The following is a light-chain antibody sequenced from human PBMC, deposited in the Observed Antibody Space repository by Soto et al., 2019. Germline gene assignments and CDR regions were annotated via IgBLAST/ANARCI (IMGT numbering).Light chain of an antibody. CDR2: KAS. CDR3: QHYNSYSEA. V-gene: IGKV1-5*03. CDR1: QTISSW. J-gene: IGKJ1*01. Sequence: DIQMTQSPSTLSGSVGDRVTITCRASQTISSWLAWYQQKPGKAPKLLIYKASSLKSGVPSRFSGSGSGTEFPLTISSLQHDDFATYYCQHYNSYSEAFGQGNKVEL.